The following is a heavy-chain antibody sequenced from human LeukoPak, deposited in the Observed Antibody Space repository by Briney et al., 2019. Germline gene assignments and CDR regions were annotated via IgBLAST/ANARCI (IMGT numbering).Heavy chain of an antibody. CDR3: AKVQGVGSGSSYYYYYGMDV. V-gene: IGHV3-23*01. D-gene: IGHD3-10*01. Sequence: GGSLRLSCAASGFTFSSYAMSWVRQAPGKGLERVSAISGSGGSTYYADSVKGRFTISRDNSKNTLYLQMNSLRAEDTAVYYCAKVQGVGSGSSYYYYYGMDVWGQGTTVTVSS. CDR1: GFTFSSYA. J-gene: IGHJ6*02. CDR2: ISGSGGST.